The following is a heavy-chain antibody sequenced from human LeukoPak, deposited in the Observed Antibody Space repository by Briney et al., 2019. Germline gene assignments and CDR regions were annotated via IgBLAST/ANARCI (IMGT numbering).Heavy chain of an antibody. CDR3: ARGGGSYPFFDY. CDR2: IYYSGST. J-gene: IGHJ4*02. D-gene: IGHD1-26*01. Sequence: SETLSLTCTVSGGSMNSYYWSRIRQPPGKGLEWIGYIYYSGSTNYNPSLKSRVTISVDTSKNQFSLKLSSVTAADTAVYYCARGGGSYPFFDYWGQGTLVTVSS. V-gene: IGHV4-59*01. CDR1: GGSMNSYY.